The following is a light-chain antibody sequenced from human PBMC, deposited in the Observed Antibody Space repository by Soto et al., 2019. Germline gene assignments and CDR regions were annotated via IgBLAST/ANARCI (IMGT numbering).Light chain of an antibody. V-gene: IGKV4-1*01. Sequence: DIVMTQSPESLAVALGERATINCKSSQSILYSSNNRNYLAWYQQKAGQPPRLLIKWASTRESGVPDRFSGSGSGTDFTLTISSVQAEDVAVYYCQHYYIVPYTFGHGTRLEIE. CDR3: QHYYIVPYT. CDR1: QSILYSSNNRNY. J-gene: IGKJ2*01. CDR2: WAS.